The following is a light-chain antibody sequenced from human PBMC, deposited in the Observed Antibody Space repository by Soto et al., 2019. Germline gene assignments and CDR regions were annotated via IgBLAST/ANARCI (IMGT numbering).Light chain of an antibody. J-gene: IGLJ2*01. CDR1: SSNIGAGYD. CDR2: GNS. Sequence: QSVLTQPPSVSGAPGQRVTISCTGSSSNIGAGYDVHWYQQLPGTAPKLLIYGNSNRPSGVPDRFSGSKSGTSASLAITGLPAAYEAAYHRHSYYSSLRGVVSGGGTTLTVL. V-gene: IGLV1-40*01. CDR3: HSYYSSLRGVV.